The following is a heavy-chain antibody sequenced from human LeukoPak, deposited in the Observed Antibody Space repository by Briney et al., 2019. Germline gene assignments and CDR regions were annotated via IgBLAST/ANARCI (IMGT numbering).Heavy chain of an antibody. CDR1: GFTFSTYS. V-gene: IGHV3-23*01. D-gene: IGHD6-6*01. CDR2: ITAGGGNK. J-gene: IGHJ4*02. Sequence: GGSLRLSCAASGFTFSTYSMSWVRQAPGKGLEWVSTITAGGGNKDYADSVKGRFTISRDNSKNTLYLQMNSLRAEDTAVYYCANAHSAARPDYWGQGTLVTVSS. CDR3: ANAHSAARPDY.